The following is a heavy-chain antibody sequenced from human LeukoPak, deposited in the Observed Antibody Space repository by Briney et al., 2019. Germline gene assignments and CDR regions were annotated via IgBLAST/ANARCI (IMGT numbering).Heavy chain of an antibody. CDR2: ISSSSSYI. D-gene: IGHD2-8*01. V-gene: IGHV3-21*01. Sequence: GGSLRLSCAASGFTFSTYNMNWVRQAPGKGLEWVSSISSSSSYIYYADSVKGQFTISRDNAKNSLYLQMNSLRVEDTAVYYCAKDPDCTSGICYTFFDYWGQGTLVTVSS. CDR3: AKDPDCTSGICYTFFDY. CDR1: GFTFSTYN. J-gene: IGHJ4*02.